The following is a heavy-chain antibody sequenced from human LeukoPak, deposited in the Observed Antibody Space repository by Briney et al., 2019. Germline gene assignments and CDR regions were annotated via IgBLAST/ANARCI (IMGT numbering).Heavy chain of an antibody. CDR1: GGSISNSNYY. CDR2: IYYSGST. CDR3: ARDNSRVLWFGEGDAFDI. Sequence: SETLSLTCTVSGGSISNSNYYWGWIRQPPGKGLEWIGSIYYSGSTYYNPSLKSRVTISVDTSKNQFSLKLSSVTAADTAVYYCARDNSRVLWFGEGDAFDIWGQGTMVTVSS. D-gene: IGHD3-10*01. J-gene: IGHJ3*02. V-gene: IGHV4-39*07.